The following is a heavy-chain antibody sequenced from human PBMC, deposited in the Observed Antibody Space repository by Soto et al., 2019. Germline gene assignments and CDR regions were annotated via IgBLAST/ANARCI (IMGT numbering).Heavy chain of an antibody. V-gene: IGHV4-31*03. D-gene: IGHD6-6*01. CDR2: IYYSGST. CDR1: GGSISSGGYY. Sequence: NPSETLSLTCTVSGGSISSGGYYWSWIRQHPGKGLEWIGYIYYSGSTYYNPSLKSRVTISVDTSKNQFSLKLSSVTAADTAVYYCALSYRIAARPNWFDPWGQGTLVTVSS. CDR3: ALSYRIAARPNWFDP. J-gene: IGHJ5*02.